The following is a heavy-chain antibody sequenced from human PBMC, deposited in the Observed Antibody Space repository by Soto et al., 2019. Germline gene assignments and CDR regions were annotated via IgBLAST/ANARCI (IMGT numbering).Heavy chain of an antibody. J-gene: IGHJ6*03. D-gene: IGHD2-21*01. CDR1: GLTFSGSA. CDR3: MSPVLVIATAPSMDV. V-gene: IGHV3-73*01. CDR2: IRSKANNYAT. Sequence: EVQLVASGGGLVQPGGSLKLSCAASGLTFSGSAMHWVRQASGKGLEWVGRIRSKANNYATAYAASVKGRFTISRDDSTHTAYLQMNSIKTEDTAVYYCMSPVLVIATAPSMDVWGKRTTVTVSS.